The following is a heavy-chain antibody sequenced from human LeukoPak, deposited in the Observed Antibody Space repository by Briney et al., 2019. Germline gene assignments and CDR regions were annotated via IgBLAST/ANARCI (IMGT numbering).Heavy chain of an antibody. CDR3: ARADMYCSGGNCYYSYFDY. V-gene: IGHV4-59*01. CDR2: IYYRGST. CDR1: GGSINDYY. Sequence: PSETLSLTCAVSGGSINDYYWSWIRQPPGKGLEWIGYIYYRGSTKYNPSLKSRVTISLDTSKNQFSLRLNSVSAADTAVYYCARADMYCSGGNCYYSYFDYWGQGTLVTVSA. J-gene: IGHJ4*02. D-gene: IGHD2-15*01.